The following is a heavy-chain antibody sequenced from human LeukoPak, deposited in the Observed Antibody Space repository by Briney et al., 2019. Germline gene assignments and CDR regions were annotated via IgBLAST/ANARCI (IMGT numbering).Heavy chain of an antibody. CDR2: IYYSGST. CDR1: GASVSSSTYS. Sequence: SETLSLTCAVSGASVSSSTYSWSWIRQPPGKTLKWIAYIYYSGSTTYNPSLKSRVTISLDTSKNQFSLKLTSVTAADTAVYYCASDYGSGSYRFDYWGQGTLVTVSS. D-gene: IGHD3-10*01. CDR3: ASDYGSGSYRFDY. V-gene: IGHV4-61*01. J-gene: IGHJ4*02.